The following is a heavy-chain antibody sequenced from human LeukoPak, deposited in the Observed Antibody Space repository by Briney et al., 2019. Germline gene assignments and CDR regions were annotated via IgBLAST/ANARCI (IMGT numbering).Heavy chain of an antibody. CDR3: ARDGYYGSGRPFDY. CDR2: IWYDGSEK. J-gene: IGHJ4*02. V-gene: IGHV3-33*01. D-gene: IGHD3-10*01. CDR1: GFNFNDSG. Sequence: PGESLRLSCAASGFNFNDSGMHWVRQAPGKGLEWVAVIWYDGSEKYYADSVKGRLTISRDNSKNTLYLQMNSLRADDTAVYYCARDGYYGSGRPFDYWGQGAMVSVSS.